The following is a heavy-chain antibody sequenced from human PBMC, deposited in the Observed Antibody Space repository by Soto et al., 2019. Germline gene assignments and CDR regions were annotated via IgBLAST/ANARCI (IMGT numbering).Heavy chain of an antibody. D-gene: IGHD3-22*01. V-gene: IGHV1-18*04. J-gene: IGHJ5*02. CDR2: INPYSGHT. CDR3: ARGQVVNFDNWFDP. CDR1: GYTFTSYG. Sequence: QIQLVQSGAEVKKPGTSVKVSCKASGYTFTSYGISWVRQAPGQGLEWMGWINPYSGHTNYAQNLQDRANMTTDTSTNTAYMELKSLRSDDTAVYFCARGQVVNFDNWFDPWGQGTLVTVSS.